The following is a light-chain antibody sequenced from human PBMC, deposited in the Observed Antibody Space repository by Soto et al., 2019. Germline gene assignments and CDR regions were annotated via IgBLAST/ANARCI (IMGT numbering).Light chain of an antibody. CDR3: HQFGYSFT. J-gene: IGKJ5*01. CDR1: QTVNSDN. CDR2: ATP. Sequence: EIVLTQSPGTLSLYPGETATLSCRASQTVNSDNLAWFQQSPGQAPRRLIFATPRRASDIPDRFSGSGSGTDFTLAISRLEPEDFAVYYCHQFGYSFTFGQGTRLEI. V-gene: IGKV3-20*01.